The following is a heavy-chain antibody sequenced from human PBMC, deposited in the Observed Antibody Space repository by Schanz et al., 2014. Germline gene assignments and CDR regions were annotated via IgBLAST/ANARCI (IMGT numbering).Heavy chain of an antibody. V-gene: IGHV1-69*08. CDR1: GGTFSSST. CDR3: ARGLGDERWLDLNEAFDI. Sequence: QVQLVHSGAEVKKPGSSVKVSCKASGGTFSSSTLTWVRQAPGQGLEWMGRIIPILDKTNYAQKFQGRVTMTADKSTSTVYMELSSLRSEDTAVYYCARGLGDERWLDLNEAFDIWGQGTIVTVSS. J-gene: IGHJ3*02. CDR2: IIPILDKT. D-gene: IGHD6-19*01.